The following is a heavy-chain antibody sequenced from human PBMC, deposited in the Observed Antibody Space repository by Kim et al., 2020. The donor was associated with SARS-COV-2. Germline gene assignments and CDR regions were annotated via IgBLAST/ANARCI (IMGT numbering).Heavy chain of an antibody. CDR2: INHSGST. Sequence: SETLSLTCAVYGGSFSGYYWSWIRQPPGKGLEWIGEINHSGSTNYNPSLKSRVTISVDTSKNQFSLKLSSVTAADTAVYYCARGRGPLLWFGELFDPHPPYGMDVWGQGTTVTVSS. CDR3: ARGRGPLLWFGELFDPHPPYGMDV. V-gene: IGHV4-34*01. D-gene: IGHD3-10*01. J-gene: IGHJ6*02. CDR1: GGSFSGYY.